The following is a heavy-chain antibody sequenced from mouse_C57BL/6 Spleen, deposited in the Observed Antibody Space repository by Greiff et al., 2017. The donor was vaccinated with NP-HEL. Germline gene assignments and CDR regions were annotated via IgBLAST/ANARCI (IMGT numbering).Heavy chain of an antibody. Sequence: DVKLVESGGGLVQPGGSLKLSCAASGFTFSDYYMYWVRQTPEKRLEWVAYISNGGGSTYYPDTVKGRFTISRDNAKNTLYLQMSRLKSEDTAMYYWARVTHYSNYFDYWGQGTTLTVSS. J-gene: IGHJ2*01. D-gene: IGHD2-5*01. CDR1: GFTFSDYY. V-gene: IGHV5-12*01. CDR2: ISNGGGST. CDR3: ARVTHYSNYFDY.